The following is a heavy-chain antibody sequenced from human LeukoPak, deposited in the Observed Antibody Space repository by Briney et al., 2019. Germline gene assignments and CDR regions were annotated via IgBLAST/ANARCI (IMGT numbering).Heavy chain of an antibody. CDR1: GFPFSSYS. CDR3: ARDSRNIGQNFDY. J-gene: IGHJ4*02. Sequence: PGGSLRLSCAASGFPFSSYSMNWVRQAPGKGLEWVSSISSGTSFIYYADSVKGRFTISRDNAKNSLYLQMNSLRAEDTAVYYCARDSRNIGQNFDYWGQGTLVTVSS. CDR2: ISSGTSFI. V-gene: IGHV3-21*01. D-gene: IGHD2/OR15-2a*01.